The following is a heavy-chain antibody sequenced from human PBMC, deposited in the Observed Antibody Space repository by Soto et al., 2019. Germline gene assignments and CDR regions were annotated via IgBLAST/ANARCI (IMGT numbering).Heavy chain of an antibody. V-gene: IGHV5-51*01. Sequence: PGESLKISCQGSGYSFTSYWIGWVRQMPGKGLEWMGIIYPGDADTRYSPSFQGQVTISADKSISTAYPQWSSLKASDTAMYYCARARTIVEVTAILPELDYWAQGTLV. CDR3: ARARTIVEVTAILPELDY. CDR1: GYSFTSYW. CDR2: IYPGDADT. D-gene: IGHD2-21*02. J-gene: IGHJ4*02.